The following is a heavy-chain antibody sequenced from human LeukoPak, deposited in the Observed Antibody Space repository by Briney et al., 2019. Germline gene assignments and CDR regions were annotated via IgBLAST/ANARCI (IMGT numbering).Heavy chain of an antibody. D-gene: IGHD3-10*01. J-gene: IGHJ6*03. CDR2: INHSGSA. Sequence: SETLSLTCAVYGESFSGYYWSWIRQPPGRGLEWIGEINHSGSANYNPSLKSRVSISVDTSKKHISLKLSSVTAADTAMYYCASYKGGSGSYYKIEARYYYMDVWGKGTTVIISS. CDR3: ASYKGGSGSYYKIEARYYYMDV. CDR1: GESFSGYY. V-gene: IGHV4-34*01.